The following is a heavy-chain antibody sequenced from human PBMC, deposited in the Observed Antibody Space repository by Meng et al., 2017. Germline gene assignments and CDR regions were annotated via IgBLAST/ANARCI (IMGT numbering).Heavy chain of an antibody. CDR3: ARSHFGGMGNWYFDL. V-gene: IGHV1-18*01. D-gene: IGHD3-16*01. CDR1: GYTFTSYG. Sequence: QVQRVQSGAEGKKPGASVKVSCKASGYTFTSYGISWVRQAPGQGLEWMGWISAYNGNTNYAQKLQGRVTMTTDTSTSTAYMELRSLRSDDTAVYYCARSHFGGMGNWYFDLWGRGTLVTVSS. CDR2: ISAYNGNT. J-gene: IGHJ2*01.